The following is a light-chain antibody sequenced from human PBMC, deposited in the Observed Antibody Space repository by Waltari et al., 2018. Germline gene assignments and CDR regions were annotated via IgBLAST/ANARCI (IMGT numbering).Light chain of an antibody. J-gene: IGLJ2*01. CDR3: QVWDSGSDHQV. Sequence: SYVLTQPPSVSVAPGKTATITCGGDNIGSKAVHWYQHKAGQAPVLVMYYDAHRPSGVPERFSGSNSENTATLTIRLVEAGDEADYYCQVWDSGSDHQVFGGGTKLTVL. CDR2: YDA. CDR1: NIGSKA. V-gene: IGLV3-21*04.